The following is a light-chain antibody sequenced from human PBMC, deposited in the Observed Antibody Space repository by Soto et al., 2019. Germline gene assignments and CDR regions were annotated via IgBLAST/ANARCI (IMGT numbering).Light chain of an antibody. CDR1: QSVRNN. Sequence: EIMMTQSPATLSVSPGESATLSCRASQSVRNNLAWYQHKPGQAPRLLIYYASTRATGIPARFSGSGSGTEFTLTITRLQSEDFAVYYCQQYNDWPPITFGQGTRLEIK. J-gene: IGKJ5*01. V-gene: IGKV3-15*01. CDR2: YAS. CDR3: QQYNDWPPIT.